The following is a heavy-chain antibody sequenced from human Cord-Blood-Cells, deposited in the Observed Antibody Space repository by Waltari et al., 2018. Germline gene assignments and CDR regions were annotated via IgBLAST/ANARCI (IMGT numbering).Heavy chain of an antibody. CDR1: GGSISSSTYY. CDR3: ARRGRGDYAFDI. D-gene: IGHD2-21*02. J-gene: IGHJ3*02. CDR2: IYYSGST. Sequence: QLQLQESGPGLVKPSETLSLPCTVSGGSISSSTYYWGWCRQPPGKGLEWIGSIYYSGSTYYNPSLKSRVTISVDTSKNQFSLKLSSVTAADTAVYYCARRGRGDYAFDIWGQGTMVTVSS. V-gene: IGHV4-39*01.